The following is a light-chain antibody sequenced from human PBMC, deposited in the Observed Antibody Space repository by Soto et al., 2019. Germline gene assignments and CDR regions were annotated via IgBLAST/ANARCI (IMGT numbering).Light chain of an antibody. V-gene: IGKV3-20*01. CDR2: AAS. CDR3: HRYGYGSDS. Sequence: ELVLTQYPGTLSLSPGERATLSCRASETVTSRYLAWYQQKPSQAPRLLIYAASIRATGIPDRFSGSVSGKDFTLTIIRLEPEDAAVYYCHRYGYGSDSFGQGTRLEIK. CDR1: ETVTSRY. J-gene: IGKJ5*01.